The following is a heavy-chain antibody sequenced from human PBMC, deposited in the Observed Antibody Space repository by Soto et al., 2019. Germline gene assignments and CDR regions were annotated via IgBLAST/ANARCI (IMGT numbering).Heavy chain of an antibody. CDR2: IYPDDSDT. V-gene: IGHV5-51*01. CDR1: EYSFTNHW. Sequence: PGESLKISCKGSEYSFTNHWIAWVRQMPGKGLEWMGIIYPDDSDTRYSPSFQGQVTISADKSISIAYLEWSSLKASDTAMYYCARHVSRTSSPYSYYGMDVWGQGTTVTVSS. J-gene: IGHJ6*02. CDR3: ARHVSRTSSPYSYYGMDV. D-gene: IGHD2-8*01.